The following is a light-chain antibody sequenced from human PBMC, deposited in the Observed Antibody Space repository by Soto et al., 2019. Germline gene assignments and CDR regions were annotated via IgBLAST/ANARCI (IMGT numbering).Light chain of an antibody. J-gene: IGLJ1*01. CDR3: QVWDIMTDNYV. V-gene: IGLV3-21*04. CDR1: NIGNKR. CDR2: YDS. Sequence: SYELTQSPTVSVAPEKTATITCGGNNIGNKRVPWYRQKPGQAPVLLISYDSDRPSGIPERFSGSNSGNTATLTISRVEAWDEADYYWQVWDIMTDNYVFGSGTKLTFL.